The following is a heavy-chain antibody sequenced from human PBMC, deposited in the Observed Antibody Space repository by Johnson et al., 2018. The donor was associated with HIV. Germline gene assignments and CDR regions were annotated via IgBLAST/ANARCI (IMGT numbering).Heavy chain of an antibody. D-gene: IGHD6-25*01. Sequence: QVQLVESGGGVVQPGRSLRLSCAASGFTFSSMHWDRQAPGKGLEWVAVISHDGSHKYYADSVKGRFSLSRDNSKNTLYLQMNSLRAEDTAVYYCALKAAFNDAFDIWGQGTMVTVSS. CDR2: ISHDGSHK. CDR3: ALKAAFNDAFDI. J-gene: IGHJ3*02. V-gene: IGHV3-30*03. CDR1: GFTFSS.